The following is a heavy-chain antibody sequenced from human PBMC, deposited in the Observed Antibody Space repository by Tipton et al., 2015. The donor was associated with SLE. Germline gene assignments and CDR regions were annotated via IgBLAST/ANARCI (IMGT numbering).Heavy chain of an antibody. V-gene: IGHV4-39*07. Sequence: TPSLTCTVSGGSISSSSYYWSWIRQPPGKGLEWIGEINHSGSTNYNPSLKSRVTISVDTSKNQFSLKLSSVTAADTAVYYCARGKGWFGESERKYYYYYMDVWGQGTLVTVSS. J-gene: IGHJ6*03. CDR3: ARGKGWFGESERKYYYYYMDV. CDR2: INHSGST. D-gene: IGHD3-10*01. CDR1: GGSISSSSYY.